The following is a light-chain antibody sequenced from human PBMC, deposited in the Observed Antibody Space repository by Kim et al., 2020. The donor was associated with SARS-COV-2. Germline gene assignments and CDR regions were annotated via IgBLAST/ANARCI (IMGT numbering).Light chain of an antibody. CDR3: AAWDDSLWV. V-gene: IGLV1-44*01. J-gene: IGLJ1*01. CDR2: SNN. Sequence: QSVLTQPPSASGTPGQRVTISCSGSSSNIGSNTGNWYQQLLGTAPKLLLYSNNQRPSGVPHRFSGSYTGTSASLAISGLQSEDEADYYCAAWDDSLWVFGAGTKVTVL. CDR1: SSNIGSNT.